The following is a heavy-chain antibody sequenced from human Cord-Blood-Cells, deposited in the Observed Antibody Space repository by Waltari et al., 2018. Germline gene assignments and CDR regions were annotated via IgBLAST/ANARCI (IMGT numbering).Heavy chain of an antibody. V-gene: IGHV3-21*01. J-gene: IGHJ4*02. Sequence: EVQXGXXXXGLGXPEGALRLPCADSGVTISRIXXNWVRQAPVKGLEWVSSISSSCCYLYYADSVKGRFTISRDNAKNSLYLQINSLRAEDTAVYYCARDRGSYYYFDYWGQGTLVTVSS. CDR1: GVTISRIX. CDR2: ISSSCCYL. D-gene: IGHD1-26*01. CDR3: ARDRGSYYYFDY.